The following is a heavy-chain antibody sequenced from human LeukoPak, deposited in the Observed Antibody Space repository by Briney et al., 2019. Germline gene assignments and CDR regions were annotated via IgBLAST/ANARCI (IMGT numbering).Heavy chain of an antibody. CDR1: GYTFTSYA. V-gene: IGHV1-3*01. Sequence: GASVKVSCKASGYTFTSYAMHWVRQAPGQRLEWMGWINAGNGNTKYSQKFQGRVTITRDTSASTAYMELSSLRSEDTAVYYCATEGAYYDILTGYSGGGWFDPWGQGTLVTVSS. J-gene: IGHJ5*02. CDR3: ATEGAYYDILTGYSGGGWFDP. CDR2: INAGNGNT. D-gene: IGHD3-9*01.